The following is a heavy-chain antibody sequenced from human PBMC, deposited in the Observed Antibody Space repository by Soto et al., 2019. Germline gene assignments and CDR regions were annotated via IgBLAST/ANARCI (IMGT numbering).Heavy chain of an antibody. D-gene: IGHD3-22*01. CDR3: AKGRPTITMIVVGAEYFQH. CDR1: GFTFSSYG. CDR2: ISYDGSNK. V-gene: IGHV3-30*18. Sequence: GGSLRLSCAASGFTFSSYGMHWVRQAPGKGLEWVAVISYDGSNKYYADSVKGRFTISRDNSKNTLYLQMNSLRAEDTAVYYCAKGRPTITMIVVGAEYFQHWGQGTLVTVSS. J-gene: IGHJ1*01.